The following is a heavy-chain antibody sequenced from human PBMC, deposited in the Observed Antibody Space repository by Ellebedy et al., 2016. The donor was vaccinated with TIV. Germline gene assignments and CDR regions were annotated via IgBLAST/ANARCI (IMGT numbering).Heavy chain of an antibody. CDR3: AKDRDYFYDSSGFDY. CDR1: GFTFSRYD. J-gene: IGHJ4*02. CDR2: ISGSRGTT. D-gene: IGHD3-22*01. Sequence: GESLKISCAASGFTFSRYDMNWVRQAPGKGLEWVSRISGSRGTTNYADSVKGRFTISRDNSKNILYLQMNSLRDDDTAVYYCAKDRDYFYDSSGFDYWGQGSLVTVSS. V-gene: IGHV3-23*01.